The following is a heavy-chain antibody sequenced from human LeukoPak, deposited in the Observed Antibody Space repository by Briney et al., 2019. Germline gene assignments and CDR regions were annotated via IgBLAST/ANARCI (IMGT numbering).Heavy chain of an antibody. J-gene: IGHJ3*02. D-gene: IGHD3-10*02. CDR1: GGSISSYY. Sequence: KPSETLSLTCTVSGGSISSYYWSWIRQPPGKGLEWIGYIYYSGSTYYNPSLKSRVTISVDTSKNQFSLKLSSVTAADTAVYYCARVLRYYYGRSAFDIWGQGTMVTVSS. V-gene: IGHV4-59*08. CDR3: ARVLRYYYGRSAFDI. CDR2: IYYSGST.